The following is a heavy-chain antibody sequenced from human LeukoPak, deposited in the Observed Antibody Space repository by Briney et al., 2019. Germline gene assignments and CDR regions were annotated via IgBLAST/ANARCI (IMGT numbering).Heavy chain of an antibody. J-gene: IGHJ4*02. CDR3: AASHYDILTGYAIFDY. V-gene: IGHV1-69*06. Sequence: SVKVSCKASGGTFSSYAISWVRQAPGKRLEWMGGIIPIFGTANYAQKFQGRVTITADKSTGTAHMELSSLRSEDTAVYCCAASHYDILTGYAIFDYWGQGTLVSVSS. D-gene: IGHD3-9*01. CDR2: IIPIFGTA. CDR1: GGTFSSYA.